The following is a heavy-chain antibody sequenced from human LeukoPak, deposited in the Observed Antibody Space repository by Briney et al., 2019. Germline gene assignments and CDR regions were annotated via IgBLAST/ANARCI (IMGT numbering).Heavy chain of an antibody. CDR3: TRIPSSTSSWYYFDY. D-gene: IGHD6-13*01. Sequence: GGSLRLSCAASGFTFSDYYMNWIRQAPGKGLEWVAVIWYDGSNKYYADSVKGRFTVSRDNSKNTLYLQMNSLRADDTAVYYCTRIPSSTSSWYYFDYWGQGALVTVSS. J-gene: IGHJ4*02. CDR1: GFTFSDYY. V-gene: IGHV3-33*08. CDR2: IWYDGSNK.